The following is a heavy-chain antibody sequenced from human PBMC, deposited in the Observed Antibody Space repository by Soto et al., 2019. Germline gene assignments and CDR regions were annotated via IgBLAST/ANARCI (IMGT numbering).Heavy chain of an antibody. J-gene: IGHJ4*02. CDR3: TGETYYYDSSGSN. V-gene: IGHV4-39*01. Sequence: TSETLSLTCTLSGGSISSSSYYWGWVRQPPRKGLEWIGSIYYSGSTYYNPSLKSRGTISVDTSKNQFSLKLSSVTAADTAVYYCTGETYYYDSSGSNWGQGTLVTVAS. D-gene: IGHD3-22*01. CDR1: GGSISSSSYY. CDR2: IYYSGST.